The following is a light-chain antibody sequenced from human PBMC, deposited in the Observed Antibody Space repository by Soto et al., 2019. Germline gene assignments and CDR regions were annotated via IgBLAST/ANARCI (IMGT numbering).Light chain of an antibody. CDR2: GAS. CDR1: QSVSSN. V-gene: IGKV3D-15*01. Sequence: EVVMTQSPATLSVSPRERATLSCRASQSVSSNLAWYQQKPGQAPRLLIYGASTRATGIRARFSGSGSGTEFTLTISSLQSEDFAVYYCQQYNSWPLYTFGQGTKLEIK. CDR3: QQYNSWPLYT. J-gene: IGKJ2*01.